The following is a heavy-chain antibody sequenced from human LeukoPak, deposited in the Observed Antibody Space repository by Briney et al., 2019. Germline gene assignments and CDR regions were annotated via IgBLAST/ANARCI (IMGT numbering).Heavy chain of an antibody. D-gene: IGHD1-14*01. CDR1: GFTFSSYN. CDR2: ISSSSSTI. Sequence: PGGSLRLSCAASGFTFSSYNMNWVRQAPGKGLEWVSYISSSSSTIYYADSVKGRFTISRDNAKNTLYLHINSLRAEDTAVYYCVKHNPLDYWGQGTLVIVSS. CDR3: VKHNPLDY. J-gene: IGHJ4*02. V-gene: IGHV3-48*01.